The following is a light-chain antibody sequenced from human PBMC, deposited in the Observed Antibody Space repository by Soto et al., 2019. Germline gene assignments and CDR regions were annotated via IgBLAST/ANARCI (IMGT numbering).Light chain of an antibody. Sequence: QSALTQPASVSGSPGQSITISCTGTSSDVGGYNYVSWYQQRPGKAPKLMISEVSNRPSGVSNRFSGSKSGNTASLTISGLQAEDEADYYCSSYTSSGTPPVFGGGTKLTVL. V-gene: IGLV2-14*01. CDR2: EVS. CDR3: SSYTSSGTPPV. J-gene: IGLJ2*01. CDR1: SSDVGGYNY.